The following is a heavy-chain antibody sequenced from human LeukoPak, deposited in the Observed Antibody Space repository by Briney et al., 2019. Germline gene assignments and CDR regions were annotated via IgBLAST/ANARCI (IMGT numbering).Heavy chain of an antibody. D-gene: IGHD3-22*01. Sequence: GGSLRLSCAASGFTFSSYGMHWVRQAPGKGLEWVAVIWYDGSNKYYADSVKGRFTISRDNSKNTLYLQMNSLRAEDTAVYYCAKVGPYYDSSGYYFDYWGQGTLVTVSS. V-gene: IGHV3-33*06. CDR1: GFTFSSYG. CDR2: IWYDGSNK. CDR3: AKVGPYYDSSGYYFDY. J-gene: IGHJ4*02.